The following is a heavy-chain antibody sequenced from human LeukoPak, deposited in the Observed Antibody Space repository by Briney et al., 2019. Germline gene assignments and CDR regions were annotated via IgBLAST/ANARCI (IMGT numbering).Heavy chain of an antibody. Sequence: PGGSLRLSCAASGFTFSSYWMSWVRQAPGKGLEWVANIKQDGSEKYYVDSVKGRFTISRHNAKNSLYLQMNSLRAEDTAVYYCARDSGLNYYDTVNAFDIWGQGTMVTVSS. V-gene: IGHV3-7*04. CDR2: IKQDGSEK. J-gene: IGHJ3*02. CDR3: ARDSGLNYYDTVNAFDI. CDR1: GFTFSSYW. D-gene: IGHD3-22*01.